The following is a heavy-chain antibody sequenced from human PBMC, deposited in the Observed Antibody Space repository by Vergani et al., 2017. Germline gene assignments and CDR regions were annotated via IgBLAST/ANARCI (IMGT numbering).Heavy chain of an antibody. D-gene: IGHD3-9*01. CDR2: IIPIFGTA. CDR1: GGTFSSYA. CDR3: ARAPPYYDILTGYYNYYYYGMDV. J-gene: IGHJ6*02. Sequence: QVQLVQSGAEVKKPGSSVKVSCKASGGTFSSYAISWVRQAPGQGLEWMGGIIPIFGTANYAQKFQGRVTITADESTSTAYMELSSLRSEDTAVYYCARAPPYYDILTGYYNYYYYGMDVWGQGTTVTVSS. V-gene: IGHV1-69*12.